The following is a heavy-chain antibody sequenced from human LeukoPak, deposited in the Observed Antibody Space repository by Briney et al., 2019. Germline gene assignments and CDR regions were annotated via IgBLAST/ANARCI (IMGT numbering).Heavy chain of an antibody. CDR2: INPNSGGT. CDR3: ARAPSYYYDSSSENFDY. D-gene: IGHD3-22*01. Sequence: ASVKVSCTASGYTFTGYYMHWVRQAPGQGLEWMGWINPNSGGTNYAQKFQGRVTMTRDTSISTAYMELSRLRSDDTAVYYCARAPSYYYDSSSENFDYWGQGTLVTVSS. J-gene: IGHJ4*02. CDR1: GYTFTGYY. V-gene: IGHV1-2*02.